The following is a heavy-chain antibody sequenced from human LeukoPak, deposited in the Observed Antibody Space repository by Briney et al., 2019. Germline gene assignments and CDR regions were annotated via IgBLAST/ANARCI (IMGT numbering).Heavy chain of an antibody. CDR3: ARGRNYYYGSGSYEFDY. V-gene: IGHV4-34*01. CDR1: GGSFSGHY. CDR2: INHSGST. Sequence: SETLSLTCAVYGGSFSGHYWSWIRQPPGKGLEWIGEINHSGSTNYNPSLKSRVTISVDTSKNQFSLKLSSVTAADTAVYYCARGRNYYYGSGSYEFDYWGQGTLVTVSS. J-gene: IGHJ4*02. D-gene: IGHD3-10*01.